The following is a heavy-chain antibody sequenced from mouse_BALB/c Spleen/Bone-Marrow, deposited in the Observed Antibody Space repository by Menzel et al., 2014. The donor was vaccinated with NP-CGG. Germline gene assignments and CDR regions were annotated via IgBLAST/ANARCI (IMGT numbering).Heavy chain of an antibody. D-gene: IGHD2-4*01. V-gene: IGHV7-3*02. CDR2: IRHTAQGYTT. Sequence: EVMLVESGGGLVQPGGSLRLSCATSGFTFTDYYMSWVRQPPGQALEWLVFIRHTAQGYTTEYSASVKGRFTISRDNSQSILYLQRNTLRAEDSATDDGARDMNYEIYWDFDVWGAGTTVTVSS. J-gene: IGHJ1*01. CDR1: GFTFTDYY. CDR3: ARDMNYEIYWDFDV.